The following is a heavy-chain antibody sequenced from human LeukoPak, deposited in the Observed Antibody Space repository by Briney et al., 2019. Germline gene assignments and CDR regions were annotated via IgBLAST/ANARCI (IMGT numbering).Heavy chain of an antibody. V-gene: IGHV4-39*01. Sequence: SETLSLTCTVSGGSISSSSYYWGWIRQPPGKGLEWIGSIYYSGSTYYNPSLKSRVTISVDTSKNQFSLKLSSVTAADTAVYYCARLDVLLWFGELSKHNWFDPWGQGTLVTVSS. D-gene: IGHD3-10*01. CDR1: GGSISSSSYY. J-gene: IGHJ5*02. CDR3: ARLDVLLWFGELSKHNWFDP. CDR2: IYYSGST.